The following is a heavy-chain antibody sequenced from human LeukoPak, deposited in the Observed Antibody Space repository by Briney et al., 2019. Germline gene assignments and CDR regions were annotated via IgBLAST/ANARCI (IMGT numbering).Heavy chain of an antibody. Sequence: GESLKISCKGSGYRFSTYWIAWVRQMPGKGPEYMGVIYPDDSDTIYSPTFQGQVTISVDRSINTAYLLWSSLHVSDTAIYYCARLLTTYFDFWGQGALVTVS. CDR2: IYPDDSDT. J-gene: IGHJ4*02. V-gene: IGHV5-51*01. D-gene: IGHD4/OR15-4a*01. CDR1: GYRFSTYW. CDR3: ARLLTTYFDF.